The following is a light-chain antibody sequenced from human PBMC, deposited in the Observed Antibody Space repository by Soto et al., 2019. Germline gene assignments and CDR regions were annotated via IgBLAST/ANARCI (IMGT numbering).Light chain of an antibody. Sequence: QSALTQSPSVSAAPGQKVTISCSGSSSNIGNNYVSWYQQLPGTAPKLLIYDNNKRPSGIPDRFSGSKSGTSATLGITGLQTGDEADYYCGTWDSSLSAVVFGGGTQLTVL. CDR2: DNN. J-gene: IGLJ2*01. V-gene: IGLV1-51*01. CDR1: SSNIGNNY. CDR3: GTWDSSLSAVV.